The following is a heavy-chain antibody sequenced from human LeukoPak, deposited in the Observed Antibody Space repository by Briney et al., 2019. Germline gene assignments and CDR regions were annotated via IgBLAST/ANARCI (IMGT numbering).Heavy chain of an antibody. CDR3: AKARGDAAAPYYFDY. Sequence: GGSLRLSCAASGFTFSSYGMHWVRQAPGKGLEWVAFIRYDGSNKYYADSVKGRFTISRDNSKNTLYLQMNSLRAEDTAVYYCAKARGDAAAPYYFDYWGQGTLVTVSS. CDR1: GFTFSSYG. V-gene: IGHV3-30*02. CDR2: IRYDGSNK. J-gene: IGHJ4*02. D-gene: IGHD6-13*01.